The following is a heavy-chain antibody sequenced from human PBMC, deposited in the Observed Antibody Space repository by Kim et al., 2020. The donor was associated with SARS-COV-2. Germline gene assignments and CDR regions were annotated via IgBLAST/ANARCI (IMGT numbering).Heavy chain of an antibody. J-gene: IGHJ4*02. CDR3: ARDYDILTGYYFDY. CDR2: IWYDGSNK. V-gene: IGHV3-33*01. D-gene: IGHD3-9*01. Sequence: GGSLRLSCAASGFTFSSYGMHWVRQAPGKGLEWVAVIWYDGSNKYYADSVKGRFTISRDNSKNTLYLQMNSLSAEDTAVYYCARDYDILTGYYFDYWGQGTLVTVSS. CDR1: GFTFSSYG.